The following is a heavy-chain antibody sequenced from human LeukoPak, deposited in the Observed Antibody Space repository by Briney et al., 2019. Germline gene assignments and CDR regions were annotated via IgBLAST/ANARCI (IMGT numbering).Heavy chain of an antibody. J-gene: IGHJ6*02. CDR1: DGSINSYY. V-gene: IGHV4-59*01. Sequence: SETLSLTCSVSDGSINSYYWNWIRRPPGKGLEWIGYIYYNGNTNYSPSLKSRVTMSVDTSKNLFSLKVSSVTAADTAVYYRARGRSNYYGMDVWGQGTTVTVSS. CDR2: IYYNGNT. D-gene: IGHD1-26*01. CDR3: ARGRSNYYGMDV.